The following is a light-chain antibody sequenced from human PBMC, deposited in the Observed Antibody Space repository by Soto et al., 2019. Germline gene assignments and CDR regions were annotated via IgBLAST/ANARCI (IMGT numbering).Light chain of an antibody. V-gene: IGKV1-39*01. Sequence: DIQVTQSPSSLSASVGDRVTITCRASQTISIYLNWYQQKPGKAPKLLIYAASNLQSGVPSRFSGSGSGTEFTLTISGLQPDDFATYYCQHTYSAPWTFGRGTKVDIK. CDR3: QHTYSAPWT. CDR2: AAS. J-gene: IGKJ1*01. CDR1: QTISIY.